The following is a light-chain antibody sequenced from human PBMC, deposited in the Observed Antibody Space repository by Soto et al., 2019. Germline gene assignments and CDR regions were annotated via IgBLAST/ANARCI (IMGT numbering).Light chain of an antibody. CDR2: LNSDGSH. CDR3: QTWGTGIHRV. V-gene: IGLV4-69*01. J-gene: IGLJ3*02. Sequence: QPVLTQSPSASASLGASVKLTCTLSSGHSSYAIAWHQQQPEKGPRYLMKLNSDGSHSKGGGIPDRFSGSSSGAERYLTISSLQSEDEADYYCQTWGTGIHRVFGGGTKLTVL. CDR1: SGHSSYA.